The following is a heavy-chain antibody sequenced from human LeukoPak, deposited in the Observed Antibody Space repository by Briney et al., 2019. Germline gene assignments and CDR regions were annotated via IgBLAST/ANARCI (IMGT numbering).Heavy chain of an antibody. V-gene: IGHV3-48*01. Sequence: GGSLRLSCAASGFTFSSYSMNWVRQAPGKGLEWVSYSSSSSSTIYYADSVKGRFTISRDNAKNSLYLQMNSLRAEDTAVYYCARDDHDSSGYYYDYWGQGTLVTVSS. J-gene: IGHJ4*02. CDR3: ARDDHDSSGYYYDY. D-gene: IGHD3-22*01. CDR1: GFTFSSYS. CDR2: SSSSSSTI.